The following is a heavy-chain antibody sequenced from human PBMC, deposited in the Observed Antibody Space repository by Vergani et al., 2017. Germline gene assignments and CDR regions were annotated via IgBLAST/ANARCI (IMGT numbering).Heavy chain of an antibody. V-gene: IGHV3-9*01. D-gene: IGHD2-2*01. CDR2: ISWNSGSI. CDR3: AKDETDCSSTSCYGDYYYYMDV. CDR1: GFTFDDYA. J-gene: IGHJ6*03. Sequence: EVQLVESGGGLVQPGRSLRLSCAASGFTFDDYAMHWVRQAPGKGLEWVSGISWNSGSIGYADSVKGRFTISRDNAKNSLYLQMNSLRAEDTALYYCAKDETDCSSTSCYGDYYYYMDVWGKGP.